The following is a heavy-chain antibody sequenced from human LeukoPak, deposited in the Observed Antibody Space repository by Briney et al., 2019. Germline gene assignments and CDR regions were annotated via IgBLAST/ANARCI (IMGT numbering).Heavy chain of an antibody. Sequence: PGGSLRLSCATSGFTVSSNYMSWVCQAPGKGLEWVSVIYDSGTTYYADSVKGRFLIFRDTSKNTVDLQMNSLRVEDTAVYYCAGRRSSGWYAYWGQGTLATVSS. J-gene: IGHJ4*02. CDR2: IYDSGTT. CDR1: GFTVSSNY. V-gene: IGHV3-53*01. CDR3: AGRRSSGWYAY. D-gene: IGHD6-19*01.